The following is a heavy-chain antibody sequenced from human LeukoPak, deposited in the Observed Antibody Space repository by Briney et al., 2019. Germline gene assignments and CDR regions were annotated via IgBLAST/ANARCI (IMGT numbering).Heavy chain of an antibody. Sequence: GGSLRLSCAGSGFTLSIYSMNWVRQAPGKGLEWVTCISSSGSHINYSDSVKGRFTISRDNAKNSLYLQMNSLRAEDTAVYYCAGLPDLALTPSAPVGFDPWGQGTLVTVSS. CDR2: ISSSGSHI. CDR1: GFTLSIYS. J-gene: IGHJ5*02. D-gene: IGHD2-8*01. CDR3: AGLPDLALTPSAPVGFDP. V-gene: IGHV3-21*06.